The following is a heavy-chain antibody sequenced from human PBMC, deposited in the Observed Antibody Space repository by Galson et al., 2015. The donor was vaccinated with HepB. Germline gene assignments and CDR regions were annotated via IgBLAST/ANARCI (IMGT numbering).Heavy chain of an antibody. CDR2: IYTSGST. J-gene: IGHJ3*02. V-gene: IGHV4-61*02. CDR3: ARDRRDDAFDI. Sequence: TLSLTCTVSGGSISSGSYYWSWIRQPAGKGLEWIGRIYTSGSTNYNPSLKSRVTMSVDTSKNQFSLKLSSVTAADTAVYYCARDRRDDAFDIWGQGTMVTVSS. CDR1: GGSISSGSYY.